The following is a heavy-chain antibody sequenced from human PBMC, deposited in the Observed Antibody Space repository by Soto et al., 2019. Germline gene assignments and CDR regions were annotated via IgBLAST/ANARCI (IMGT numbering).Heavy chain of an antibody. CDR3: VRKDYSDWFFDL. D-gene: IGHD4-4*01. CDR2: IYHSGST. V-gene: IGHV4-4*02. Sequence: QVQLQESGPGLVKPSGTLSLTCAVSGASISSSHWWSWVRQPPGKGLEWIGEIYHSGSTYYNASLKSRVAISLDKSKKQFSLKLRSVTAADTAVYYCVRKDYSDWFFDLWGRGTLVTVSS. CDR1: GASISSSHW. J-gene: IGHJ2*01.